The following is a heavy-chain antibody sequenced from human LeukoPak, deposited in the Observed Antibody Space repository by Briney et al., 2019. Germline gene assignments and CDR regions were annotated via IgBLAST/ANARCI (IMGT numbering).Heavy chain of an antibody. CDR2: INPNSGGT. CDR1: GYTFTGYY. J-gene: IGHJ4*02. CDR3: ARDHSDFWSGYSRLANFDY. V-gene: IGHV1-2*02. D-gene: IGHD3-3*01. Sequence: GASVKVSCKASGYTFTGYYMHWVRQAPGQGLEWMGWINPNSGGTNYAQKFQGRVTMTRDTSISTAYMELSRLRSDDTAVYYCARDHSDFWSGYSRLANFDYWGQGTLVTVSS.